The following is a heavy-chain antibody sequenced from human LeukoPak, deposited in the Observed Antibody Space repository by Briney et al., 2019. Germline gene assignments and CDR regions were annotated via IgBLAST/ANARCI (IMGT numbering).Heavy chain of an antibody. V-gene: IGHV4-38-2*02. CDR1: GYSINSGYY. J-gene: IGHJ3*02. CDR3: AREEPRDAFDN. CDR2: IYHSGST. Sequence: SETLSLTCVVSGYSINSGYYWGWIRQPPGKGLEWIGSIYHSGSTYYNPSLKSRVTISVDTSKNQFSLKVRSMTAADTAVYYCAREEPRDAFDNWGQGTMVTVSS.